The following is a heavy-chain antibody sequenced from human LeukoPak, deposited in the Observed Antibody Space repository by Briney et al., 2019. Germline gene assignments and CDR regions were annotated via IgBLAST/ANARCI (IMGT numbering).Heavy chain of an antibody. CDR3: ARLHYDYVGGSHRLGGFDI. Sequence: GASVKVSCQTSGYTFTNYGITWVRQAPGQGLEWMGWISAYNGDTNYAQNLKGRVTMTTDTSTSKAYMELRSLRSDDTAVYYCARLHYDYVGGSHRLGGFDIWGQGAMVTVSS. V-gene: IGHV1-18*01. CDR2: ISAYNGDT. CDR1: GYTFTNYG. J-gene: IGHJ3*02. D-gene: IGHD3-16*02.